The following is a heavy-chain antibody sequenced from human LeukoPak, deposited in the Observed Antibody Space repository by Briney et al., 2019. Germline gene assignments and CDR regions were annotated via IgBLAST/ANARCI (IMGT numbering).Heavy chain of an antibody. V-gene: IGHV3-23*01. CDR2: ISGSGGST. J-gene: IGHJ4*02. CDR3: AKSGPGGSCREIDY. Sequence: GGSLRLSCAASGFTFSSYAMSWVRQAPGKGLEWVSAISGSGGSTYYADSVKGRFTISRDNSKNTLYLQMSSLRAEDTAVYYCAKSGPGGSCREIDYWGQGTLVTVSS. CDR1: GFTFSSYA. D-gene: IGHD2-15*01.